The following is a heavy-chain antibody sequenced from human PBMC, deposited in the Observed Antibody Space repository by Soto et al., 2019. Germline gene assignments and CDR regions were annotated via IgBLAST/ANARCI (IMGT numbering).Heavy chain of an antibody. CDR2: IEGSGEIT. D-gene: IGHD3-10*01. CDR3: VKNSGWFNT. V-gene: IGHV3-23*01. CDR1: GFMFSTTD. Sequence: SLRLSCAASGFMFSTTDMSWVRQAPGKGLEWLTTIEGSGEITYYADSVKGRFTISRDNSKSTVYLQMDSLTADDTAVYFCVKNSGWFNTWGQGTPVTVSS. J-gene: IGHJ5*02.